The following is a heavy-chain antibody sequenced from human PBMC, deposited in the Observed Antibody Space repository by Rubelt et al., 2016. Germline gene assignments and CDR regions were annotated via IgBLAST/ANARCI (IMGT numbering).Heavy chain of an antibody. CDR1: GFAFSSNS. CDR3: ARAIAAAGTKTYYYGRDV. D-gene: IGHD6-13*01. Sequence: EVQLVESGGGLVQPGGSLRLSCAASGFAFSSNSMNWVRQAPGKGLEWVSDISGSGLTTYYADSVKGRFTISRDNSKNTLYLQMNSLRAEDTAVYYCARAIAAAGTKTYYYGRDVWGQGTAVTVSS. V-gene: IGHV3-23*04. CDR2: ISGSGLTT. J-gene: IGHJ6*02.